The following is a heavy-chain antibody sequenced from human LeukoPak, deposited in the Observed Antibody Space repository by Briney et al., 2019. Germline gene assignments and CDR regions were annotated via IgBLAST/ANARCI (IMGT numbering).Heavy chain of an antibody. D-gene: IGHD7-27*01. J-gene: IGHJ5*02. CDR3: ASAKLGTWFDP. CDR1: GGSISSYY. V-gene: IGHV4-59*01. CDR2: IYYSGST. Sequence: PSETLSLTCTVSGGSISSYYWSWIRQPPGKGLEWIGYIYYSGSTNYNPSLKSRVTISVDTSKNQFSLKLSSVTAADTAVYYCASAKLGTWFDPWGQGTLVTVSS.